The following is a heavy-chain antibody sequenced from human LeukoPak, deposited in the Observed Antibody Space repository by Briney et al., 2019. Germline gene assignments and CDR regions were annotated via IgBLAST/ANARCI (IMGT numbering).Heavy chain of an antibody. CDR2: IIPIFGTA. J-gene: IGHJ6*02. CDR3: ASSRYCSSTSCYALDYYGMDV. CDR1: GGTFSSYA. V-gene: IGHV1-69*13. Sequence: SVKVSCKASGGTFSSYAISWVRQAPGQGLGWMGGIIPIFGTANYAQKFQGRVTITADESTSTAYMELSSLRSEDTAVYYCASSRYCSSTSCYALDYYGMDVWGQGTTVTVSS. D-gene: IGHD2-2*01.